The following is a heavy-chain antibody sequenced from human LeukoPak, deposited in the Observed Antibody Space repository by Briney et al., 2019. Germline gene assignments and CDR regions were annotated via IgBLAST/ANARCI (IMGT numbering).Heavy chain of an antibody. CDR2: IYSGGST. D-gene: IGHD3-10*01. CDR3: ARDTGGARFYYFDY. CDR1: GFTVSSNY. J-gene: IGHJ4*02. Sequence: PGGSLRLSCAASGFTVSSNYMSWVRQAPGKGLEWVSVIYSGGSTYYADSLEGRFTISRDNSKNTLYLQMNSLRAEGTAVYYCARDTGGARFYYFDYWGQGTLVTVSS. V-gene: IGHV3-53*01.